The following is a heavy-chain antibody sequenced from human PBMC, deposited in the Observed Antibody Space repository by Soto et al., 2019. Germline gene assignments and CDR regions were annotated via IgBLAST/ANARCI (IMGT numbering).Heavy chain of an antibody. J-gene: IGHJ3*02. CDR3: ARDSGGYCSGGSCPQDAFDI. V-gene: IGHV1-18*01. CDR1: GYTFISYG. D-gene: IGHD2-15*01. CDR2: ISAYNGNT. Sequence: QVQLVQSGAEVKKPGASVKVSCKASGYTFISYGISWVRQAPGHGLEWMGWISAYNGNTNYAQKLQGSVTMTTDTSTSTAYMELRSLRSDDTAVYYCARDSGGYCSGGSCPQDAFDIWGQGTMVTVSS.